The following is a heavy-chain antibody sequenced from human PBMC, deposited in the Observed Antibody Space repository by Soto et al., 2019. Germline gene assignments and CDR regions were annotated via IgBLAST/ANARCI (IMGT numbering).Heavy chain of an antibody. V-gene: IGHV3-30-3*01. D-gene: IGHD3-16*01. CDR1: GFPFGTYA. J-gene: IGHJ6*02. CDR2: ISYDGSNE. CDR3: ARDQSEYYYYSMDV. Sequence: LRLSCAASGFPFGTYAIHCVRQAPGKGLEWVAVISYDGSNEYYADSVKGRFTISRDNSKNTVYLQMNSLRAEDTAVYYCARDQSEYYYYSMDVWGQGTTVTVSS.